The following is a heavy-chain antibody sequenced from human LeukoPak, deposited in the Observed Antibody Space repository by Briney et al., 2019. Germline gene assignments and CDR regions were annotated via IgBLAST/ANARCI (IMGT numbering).Heavy chain of an antibody. CDR1: GFTFSSYA. Sequence: KAGGSLRLSCAASGFTFSSYAMSWVRQAPGKGLEWVSAISGSGGSTYYADSVKGRFTISRDNSKNTLYLQMNSLRAEDTAVYYCAKDGPNYDSSGLNWFDPWGQGTLVTVSS. CDR2: ISGSGGST. J-gene: IGHJ5*02. CDR3: AKDGPNYDSSGLNWFDP. V-gene: IGHV3-23*01. D-gene: IGHD3-22*01.